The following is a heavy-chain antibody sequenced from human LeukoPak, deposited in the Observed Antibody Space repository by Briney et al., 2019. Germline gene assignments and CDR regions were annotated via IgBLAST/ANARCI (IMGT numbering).Heavy chain of an antibody. V-gene: IGHV3-9*01. D-gene: IGHD3-22*01. J-gene: IGHJ4*02. CDR1: GFTFDDYA. CDR3: ASRTPDSSKGDY. CDR2: ISWSSGSI. Sequence: GRSLRLSCAASGFTFDDYAMHWVRQAPGKGLEWVSGISWSSGSIGYADSVKGRFTISRDNAKNSLYLQMNSLRAEDTAVYYCASRTPDSSKGDYWGQGTLVTVSS.